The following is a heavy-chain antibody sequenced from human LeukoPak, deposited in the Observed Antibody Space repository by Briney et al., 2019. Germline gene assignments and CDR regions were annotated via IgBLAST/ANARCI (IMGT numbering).Heavy chain of an antibody. V-gene: IGHV3-23*01. J-gene: IGHJ4*02. D-gene: IGHD3-3*01. CDR1: GFTFNNYA. CDR3: ASSLDFAVYGIDY. CDR2: INDSGDYT. Sequence: GGSLRLSCAASGFTFNNYAMSWVRQALGKGLKWVSGINDSGDYTYYADSVKGRFTISGDSSRNTVYLQMNSLRAEDTAVYYCASSLDFAVYGIDYWGQGTLVTVSS.